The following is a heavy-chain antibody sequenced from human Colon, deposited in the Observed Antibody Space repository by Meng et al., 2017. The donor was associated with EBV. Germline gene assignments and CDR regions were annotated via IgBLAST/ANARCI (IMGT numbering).Heavy chain of an antibody. CDR1: GGSCSGHY. CDR2: INHSGST. Sequence: QVPLEQWGARLLNPSQTPSLPCAVYGGSCSGHYWTWLRQPPGKGLEWIGEINHSGSTNYNPSLKSRVTISTDTSKNQFSLKVKSVTAADTAVYFCARLYPPDQWLLTSDTSEYWGQGTLVTVSS. CDR3: ARLYPPDQWLLTSDTSEY. D-gene: IGHD6-19*01. J-gene: IGHJ4*02. V-gene: IGHV4-34*01.